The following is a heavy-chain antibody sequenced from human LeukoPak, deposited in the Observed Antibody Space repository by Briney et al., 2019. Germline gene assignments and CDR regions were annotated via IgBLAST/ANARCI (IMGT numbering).Heavy chain of an antibody. CDR1: GYSISSGYY. CDR2: IYHSGSN. CDR3: ARLEGVDY. Sequence: SETLSLTCAVSGYSISSGYYWGWIRQPPGKGLEWIGSIYHSGSNYYNPSLKSRVTISVDTSKNQFSLKLSSVTGADTAVYYCARLEGVDYWGQGTLVTVSS. J-gene: IGHJ4*02. V-gene: IGHV4-38-2*01. D-gene: IGHD3-10*01.